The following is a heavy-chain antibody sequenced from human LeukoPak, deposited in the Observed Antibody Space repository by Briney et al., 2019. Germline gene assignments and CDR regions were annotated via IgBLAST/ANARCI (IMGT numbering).Heavy chain of an antibody. V-gene: IGHV5-51*01. D-gene: IGHD2-8*01. CDR1: GDTFTTYW. J-gene: IGHJ4*02. CDR3: ARSSPYCTNGLCYREFNY. Sequence: GESLKISCQHSGDTFTTYWIGWVRQMPGEGLEWMGIIYPGDSDTRYSPSFQGQVTLSADKSINTAYLQWSSLKASDTAMYYCARSSPYCTNGLCYREFNYWGQGTLVTVSS. CDR2: IYPGDSDT.